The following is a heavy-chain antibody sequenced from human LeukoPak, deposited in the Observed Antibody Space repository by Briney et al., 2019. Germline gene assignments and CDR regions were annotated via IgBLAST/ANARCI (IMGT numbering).Heavy chain of an antibody. CDR2: IIGSGSST. V-gene: IGHV3-23*01. CDR3: AKSSPPPLRY. Sequence: PGGSLRLSCAASGFTFSSYGMSWVRQAPGKGLQWVSVIIGSGSSTYYADSVKGRFTISRDNSKNTLYLQMNSLRAEDTAVYYCAKSSPPPLRYWVQGTLVTVSS. J-gene: IGHJ4*02. CDR1: GFTFSSYG.